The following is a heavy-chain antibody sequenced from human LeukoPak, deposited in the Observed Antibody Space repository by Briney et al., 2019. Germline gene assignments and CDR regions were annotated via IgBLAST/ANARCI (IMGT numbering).Heavy chain of an antibody. CDR3: ARGKVVDATFSNYYYMDV. CDR2: INHSGST. V-gene: IGHV4-34*01. D-gene: IGHD2-15*01. Sequence: SETLSLTCAVYGGSFSGYYWSWIRQPPGKGLEWIGEINHSGSTNYNPSLKSRVTISVDTSKNQFSLKVSSVTAADTAVYYCARGKVVDATFSNYYYMDVWGRGTTVSVSS. J-gene: IGHJ6*03. CDR1: GGSFSGYY.